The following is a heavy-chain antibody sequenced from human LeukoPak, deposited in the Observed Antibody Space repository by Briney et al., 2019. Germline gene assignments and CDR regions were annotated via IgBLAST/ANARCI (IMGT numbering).Heavy chain of an antibody. V-gene: IGHV4-59*01. D-gene: IGHD4-17*01. CDR3: AREPPTDPGFDS. CDR1: GASISSYY. CDR2: IYYSGNT. J-gene: IGHJ4*02. Sequence: SETLSLTCTVSGASISSYYWSWIRQPPGKGLEWIGYIYYSGNTNYNPSLRSRVTISVDTSKNQFSLKLTSVTAADTAVYYCAREPPTDPGFDSWGQGTLVTVTS.